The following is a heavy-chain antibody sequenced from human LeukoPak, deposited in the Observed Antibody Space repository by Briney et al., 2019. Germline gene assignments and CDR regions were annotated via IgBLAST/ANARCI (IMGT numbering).Heavy chain of an antibody. CDR3: ARGLRGSSGYSPFGY. Sequence: SETLSLTCAVYGGSFSGYYWSWIRQPPGKGLEWIGEINHSGSTNYNPSLKSRVTISVDTSKNQFSLKLSSVTAADTAVYYCARGLRGSSGYSPFGYWGQGTLVTVSS. V-gene: IGHV4-34*01. CDR1: GGSFSGYY. J-gene: IGHJ4*02. D-gene: IGHD3-22*01. CDR2: INHSGST.